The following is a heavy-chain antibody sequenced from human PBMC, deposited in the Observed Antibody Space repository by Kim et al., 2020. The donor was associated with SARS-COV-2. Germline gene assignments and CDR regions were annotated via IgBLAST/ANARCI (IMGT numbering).Heavy chain of an antibody. CDR1: GFTFSSYS. J-gene: IGHJ6*02. CDR3: ARRREWLRVYYYYYGMDV. V-gene: IGHV3-48*02. CDR2: ISSSSSTI. Sequence: GGSLRLSCAASGFTFSSYSMNWVRQAPGKGLEWVSYISSSSSTIYYADSVKGRFTISRDNAKNSLYLQMNSLRDEDTAVYYCARRREWLRVYYYYYGMDVWGQGTTVTVSS. D-gene: IGHD5-12*01.